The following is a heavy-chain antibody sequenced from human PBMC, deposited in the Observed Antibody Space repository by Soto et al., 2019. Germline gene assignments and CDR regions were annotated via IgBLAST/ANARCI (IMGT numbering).Heavy chain of an antibody. CDR3: ARRGDYYDSSGDAFDI. CDR1: GGSFSGYY. J-gene: IGHJ3*02. D-gene: IGHD3-22*01. V-gene: IGHV4-34*01. CDR2: INHSGST. Sequence: PSETLSLTCAVYGGSFSGYYWSWIRQPPGKGLEWIGEINHSGSTTYNPSLKSRVTISVDTSKNQFSLKLSSVTAADTAVYYCARRGDYYDSSGDAFDIWGQGTMV.